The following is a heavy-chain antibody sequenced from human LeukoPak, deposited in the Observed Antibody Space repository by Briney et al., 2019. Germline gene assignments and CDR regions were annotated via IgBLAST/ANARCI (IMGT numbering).Heavy chain of an antibody. V-gene: IGHV3-30*18. CDR3: AKEYCGGGRCNDDFFDY. D-gene: IGHD2-15*01. CDR2: ILYDENTK. CDR1: GFTFSSYV. J-gene: IGHJ4*02. Sequence: PGRALRLSCAASGFTFSSYVMHWVRQAPGKGLEWVAVILYDENTKYYADSVKGRFTISRDNSKNTLYLQMNTLRAEDTAVYYCAKEYCGGGRCNDDFFDYWGQGTLVTVSS.